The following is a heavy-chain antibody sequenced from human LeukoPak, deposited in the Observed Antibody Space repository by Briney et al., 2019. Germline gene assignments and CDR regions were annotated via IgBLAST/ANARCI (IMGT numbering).Heavy chain of an antibody. CDR3: ARALVGADDAFDI. Sequence: SETLSLTCGVYGGSFSGYYWNWIRQPPGKGLEWIGEINHSGRTNYNPSLKSRVTISVDTSKNQFSLKLSSVTAADTAVYYCARALVGADDAFDIWGQGTMVTVS. CDR1: GGSFSGYY. V-gene: IGHV4-34*01. CDR2: INHSGRT. D-gene: IGHD1-26*01. J-gene: IGHJ3*02.